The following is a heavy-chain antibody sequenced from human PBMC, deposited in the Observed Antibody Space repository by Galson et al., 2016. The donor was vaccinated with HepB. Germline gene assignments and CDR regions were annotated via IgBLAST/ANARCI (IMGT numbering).Heavy chain of an antibody. D-gene: IGHD6-19*01. CDR2: IYPDDGDT. CDR1: GYTFTSYY. V-gene: IGHV1-46*01. CDR3: ARHQWQPAFYFYAMDV. Sequence: SVKVSCKASGYTFTSYYMHWVRQAPGQGLEWMGIIYPDDGDTTYAQRFQGRVTMTRDTSTSTVYMELSSLRSDDTDVYYCARHQWQPAFYFYAMDVWGQGTTVTVSS. J-gene: IGHJ6*02.